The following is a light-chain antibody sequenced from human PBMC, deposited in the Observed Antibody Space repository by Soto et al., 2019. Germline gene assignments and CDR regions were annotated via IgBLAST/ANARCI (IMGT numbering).Light chain of an antibody. CDR3: QQYGSSSLVT. CDR2: GAS. V-gene: IGKV3-20*01. Sequence: EIVLTQSPATLSLSPGERATLSCRASQSVSSSYLAWYQQKPGQAPRLLIYGASSRATGIPDRFSGSGSGTDFTLTISRLEPEDFAVYYCQQYGSSSLVTFGPGTKVDIK. J-gene: IGKJ3*01. CDR1: QSVSSSY.